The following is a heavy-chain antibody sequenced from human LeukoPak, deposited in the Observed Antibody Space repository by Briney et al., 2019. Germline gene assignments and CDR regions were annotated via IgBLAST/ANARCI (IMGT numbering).Heavy chain of an antibody. V-gene: IGHV3-20*04. CDR1: GFTFDDYG. Sequence: GGSLRLSCAASGFTFDDYGMSWVRQAPGKGLEWVSGINWNGGSTGYADSVKGRFTISRDNAKNSLYLQMNSLRAEDTALYYCARDDAVPSGYDYRTLDYWGQGTLVTVSS. CDR2: INWNGGST. CDR3: ARDDAVPSGYDYRTLDY. J-gene: IGHJ4*02. D-gene: IGHD5-12*01.